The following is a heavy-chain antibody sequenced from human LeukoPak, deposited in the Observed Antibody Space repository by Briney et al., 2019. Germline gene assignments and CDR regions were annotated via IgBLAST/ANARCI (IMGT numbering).Heavy chain of an antibody. D-gene: IGHD5-12*01. CDR1: GVSISTYY. V-gene: IGHV4-59*01. J-gene: IGHJ4*02. CDR3: ARGGGYASPIGY. CDR2: IYHSGSN. Sequence: SETLSLTCTLSGVSISTYYWSWIRQPPGKGLEWIGYIYHSGSNNYNPSLKSRVTISVDTSKTQFSLKLSSVTAADTAVYYCARGGGYASPIGYWGQGALVTVSS.